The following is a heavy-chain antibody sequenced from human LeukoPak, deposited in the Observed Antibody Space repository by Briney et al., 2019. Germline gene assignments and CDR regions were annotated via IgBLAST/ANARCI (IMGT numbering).Heavy chain of an antibody. CDR1: GFTFSDYY. J-gene: IGHJ6*03. V-gene: IGHV3-11*04. Sequence: SRGSLRLSCAASGFTFSDYYMSWIRQAPGEGLEWVSYISSSGSTIYYADSVKGRFTISRDNAKNSLYLQMNSLRAEDTAVYYCARERPDYYYYMDVWGKGTTVTVSS. CDR2: ISSSGSTI. D-gene: IGHD1-14*01. CDR3: ARERPDYYYYMDV.